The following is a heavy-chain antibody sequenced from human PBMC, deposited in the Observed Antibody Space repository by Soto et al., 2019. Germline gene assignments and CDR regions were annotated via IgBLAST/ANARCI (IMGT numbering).Heavy chain of an antibody. CDR1: GFTFSSYS. V-gene: IGHV3-21*01. J-gene: IGHJ4*02. D-gene: IGHD2-15*01. CDR2: ISSSSSYI. Sequence: GGSLRLSCAASGFTFSSYSMNWVRQAPGKGLEWVSSISSSSSYIYYADSVKGRFTISRDNAKNSLYLQMNSLRAEDTAVYYCARASIGYCSGGSCYYFDYWGQGTLVTVSS. CDR3: ARASIGYCSGGSCYYFDY.